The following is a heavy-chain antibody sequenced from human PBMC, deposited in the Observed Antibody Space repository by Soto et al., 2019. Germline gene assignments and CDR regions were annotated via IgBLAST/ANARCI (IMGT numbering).Heavy chain of an antibody. V-gene: IGHV4-39*07. CDR3: ARYKSNYYYGMDV. CDR2: IYFSGNT. D-gene: IGHD1-20*01. J-gene: IGHJ6*02. Sequence: PSETLSLTCTVSSGSITSSTYYWGWIRQPPEKGLEWIGTIYFSGNTYYNPSLKSRVTISVDTSKNQFSLKLSSVTAADTAVYYCARYKSNYYYGMDVWGQGTTVTVSS. CDR1: SGSITSSTYY.